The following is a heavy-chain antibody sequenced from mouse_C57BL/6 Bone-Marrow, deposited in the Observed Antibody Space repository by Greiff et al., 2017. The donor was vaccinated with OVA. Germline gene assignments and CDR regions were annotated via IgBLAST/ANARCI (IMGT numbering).Heavy chain of an antibody. CDR2: IHPNSGST. V-gene: IGHV1-64*01. Sequence: QVHVKQPGAELVKPGASVKLSCKASGYTFTSYWMHWVKQRPGQGLEWIGMIHPNSGSTNYNEKFKSKATLTVDKSSSTAYMQLSSLTSEDSAVYYCARYDYERVDYWGQGTTLTVSS. D-gene: IGHD2-4*01. J-gene: IGHJ2*01. CDR1: GYTFTSYW. CDR3: ARYDYERVDY.